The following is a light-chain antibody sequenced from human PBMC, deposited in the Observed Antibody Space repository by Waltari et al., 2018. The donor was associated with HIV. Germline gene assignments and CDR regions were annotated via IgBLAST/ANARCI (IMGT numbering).Light chain of an antibody. CDR2: LGS. CDR1: QSLLHSNGYNY. J-gene: IGKJ4*01. V-gene: IGKV2-28*01. CDR3: MQALQTRLT. Sequence: DIVMTQSPLSLPVTPGEPASISCRSSQSLLHSNGYNYLDWYLQKQGQSPQLLIYLGSNLASGVPDMFSGSGSGTDFTLKISRVEAEDVGVYYCMQALQTRLTFGGGTKVEIK.